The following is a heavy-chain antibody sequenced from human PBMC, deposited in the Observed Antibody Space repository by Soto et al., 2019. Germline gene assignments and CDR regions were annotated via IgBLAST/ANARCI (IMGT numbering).Heavy chain of an antibody. CDR2: IKQDGSEK. CDR3: ARDRYNWNDGPFSAHYYYYGMDV. V-gene: IGHV3-7*05. CDR1: GFTFSSYW. J-gene: IGHJ6*02. D-gene: IGHD1-1*01. Sequence: GGSLRLSCAASGFTFSSYWMSWVRQAPGKGLEWVANIKQDGSEKYYVDSVKGRFTISRDNAKNSLYLQMNSLRAEDTAVYYCARDRYNWNDGPFSAHYYYYGMDVWGQGTTVTVSS.